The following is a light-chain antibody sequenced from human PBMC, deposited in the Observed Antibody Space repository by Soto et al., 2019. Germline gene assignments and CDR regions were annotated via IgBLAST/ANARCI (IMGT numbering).Light chain of an antibody. CDR2: DAS. Sequence: DIQMTQSPSTLSASVGDRVTITCRASQNISRWLAWYQQKPGKAPKVLIYDASTLEIGVPSRFSGTASGTEFTLATSGLQPDDFATYYCQQYNSYSPITFGQGTRLEIK. CDR1: QNISRW. J-gene: IGKJ5*01. V-gene: IGKV1-5*01. CDR3: QQYNSYSPIT.